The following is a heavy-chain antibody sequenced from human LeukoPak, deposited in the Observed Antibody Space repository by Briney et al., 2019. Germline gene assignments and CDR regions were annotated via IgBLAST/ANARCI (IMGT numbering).Heavy chain of an antibody. CDR1: GGSISSSSYY. D-gene: IGHD3-16*01. CDR3: ARLHYVWGSTPAFDY. V-gene: IGHV4-39*01. Sequence: KASETLSLTCTVSGGSISSSSYYWGWIRQPPGKGLEWIGSIYYSGSTYYNPSLKSRVTISVDTSKNQFSLKLSSVTAADTAVYYCARLHYVWGSTPAFDYWGQGTLVTVSS. J-gene: IGHJ4*02. CDR2: IYYSGST.